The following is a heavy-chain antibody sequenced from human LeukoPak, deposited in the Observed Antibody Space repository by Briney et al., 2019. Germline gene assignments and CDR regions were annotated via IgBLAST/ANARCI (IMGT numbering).Heavy chain of an antibody. CDR2: IYYSGST. J-gene: IGHJ6*02. Sequence: SETLSLTCTVSGGSISSSSYYWGWIRQPPGKGLEWIGSIYYSGSTYYNPSLKSRVTIFVDTSKNQFSLKLSSVTAADTAVYYCARRRKYCSGGSCYPGYYYYYGMDVWGQGTTVTVSS. CDR3: ARRRKYCSGGSCYPGYYYYYGMDV. V-gene: IGHV4-39*01. D-gene: IGHD2-15*01. CDR1: GGSISSSSYY.